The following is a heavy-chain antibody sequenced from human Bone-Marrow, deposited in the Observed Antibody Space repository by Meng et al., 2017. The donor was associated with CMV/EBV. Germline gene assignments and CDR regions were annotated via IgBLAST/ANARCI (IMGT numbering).Heavy chain of an antibody. CDR1: GYTFTGYY. J-gene: IGHJ4*02. V-gene: IGHV1-2*02. D-gene: IGHD3-16*01. Sequence: ASVKVSCKSSGYTFTGYYIHWVRQAPGQGLEWMGWINPDSGDTNYAQKFQGRVTMTRDTSISTAYMELRSLRSDDTAVYYCARDGSTPTIGAEDYWGQGTRVTVSS. CDR3: ARDGSTPTIGAEDY. CDR2: INPDSGDT.